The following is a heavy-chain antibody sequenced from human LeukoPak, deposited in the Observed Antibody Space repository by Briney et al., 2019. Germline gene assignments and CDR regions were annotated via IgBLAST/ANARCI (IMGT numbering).Heavy chain of an antibody. Sequence: GGSLRLSCAAPGFSFSSYSMSWVRQAPGKGLEWVSCISSSSTYIYYADSVKGRFTISRDDTKNSLYLQMNSLRAEDTAVYYCAREGGSPASGAFFYYMDVWGKGTTVTVSS. D-gene: IGHD6-13*01. CDR2: ISSSSTYI. CDR1: GFSFSSYS. J-gene: IGHJ6*03. V-gene: IGHV3-21*01. CDR3: AREGGSPASGAFFYYMDV.